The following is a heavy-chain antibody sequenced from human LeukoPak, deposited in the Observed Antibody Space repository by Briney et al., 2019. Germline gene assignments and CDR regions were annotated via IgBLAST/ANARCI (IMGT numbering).Heavy chain of an antibody. CDR3: ARESRGGVVPAATAYYFDY. V-gene: IGHV3-30-3*01. J-gene: IGHJ4*02. Sequence: GGSLRLSCAASGFTFSSYAMHWVRQAPGKGLEWVAVISYDGSNKYYADSVKGRFTISRDNSKNTLYLQMNSLRAEDTAVYYCARESRGGVVPAATAYYFDYWGQGTLVTVSS. CDR1: GFTFSSYA. D-gene: IGHD2-2*01. CDR2: ISYDGSNK.